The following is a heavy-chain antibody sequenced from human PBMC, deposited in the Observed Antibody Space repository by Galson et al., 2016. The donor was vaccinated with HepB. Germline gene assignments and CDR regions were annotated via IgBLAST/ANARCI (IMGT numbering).Heavy chain of an antibody. CDR1: GFTFSNYG. CDR3: AKDRTPGTVATTASLSGVDV. D-gene: IGHD1-1*01. V-gene: IGHV3-30*18. Sequence: SLRLSCAASGFTFSNYGIHWVRQAPGKGLEWVAVMAFDGSDNYYADSVRGRFTTSRDNSKHTLYLQMNSLRVEDTAVYYCAKDRTPGTVATTASLSGVDVWGQGATVTVSS. J-gene: IGHJ6*02. CDR2: MAFDGSDN.